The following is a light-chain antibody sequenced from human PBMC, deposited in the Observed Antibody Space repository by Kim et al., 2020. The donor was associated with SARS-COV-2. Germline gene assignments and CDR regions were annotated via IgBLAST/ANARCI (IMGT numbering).Light chain of an antibody. CDR1: QVIRST. V-gene: IGKV1-13*02. J-gene: IGKJ5*01. CDR2: DAS. Sequence: AIQLTQSPSSLSASVGDRVTITCRASQVIRSTLAWYQQKPGESPNLLIYDASTLESGVPSRFSGSGYGTDFTLTISSLQADDFATYYCQQFYSYPLTFGQGTRLEIK. CDR3: QQFYSYPLT.